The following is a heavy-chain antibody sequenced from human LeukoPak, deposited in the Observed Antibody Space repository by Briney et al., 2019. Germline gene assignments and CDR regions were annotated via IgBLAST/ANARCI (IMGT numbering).Heavy chain of an antibody. D-gene: IGHD3-22*01. V-gene: IGHV4-39*01. CDR3: ARHYYDSSGYYYNPFDY. CDR2: IYYSGST. CDR1: GGSISSSSYY. Sequence: SETLSLTCTVSGGSISSSSYYWGWIRQPPGKGLEWIGSIYYSGSTYYNPSLKSRVTISVDTSKSQFSLKLSSVTAADTAVYYCARHYYDSSGYYYNPFDYWGQGTLVTVSS. J-gene: IGHJ4*02.